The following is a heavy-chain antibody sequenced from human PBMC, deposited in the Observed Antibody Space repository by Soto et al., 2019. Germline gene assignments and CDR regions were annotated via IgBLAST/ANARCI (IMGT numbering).Heavy chain of an antibody. D-gene: IGHD3-10*01. V-gene: IGHV3-53*01. J-gene: IGHJ6*02. CDR2: IYSGGST. Sequence: EVQLVESGGGLIQPGGSLRLSCAASGFTVTTNYMTWVRQAPGKGLEWVSVIYSGGSTNYADSVKGRFTISRDNSKNTLYLQMNSLRAEDTAVYYCARDEGQWFGEYKLHTRGMDVWGQGTTVTVSS. CDR3: ARDEGQWFGEYKLHTRGMDV. CDR1: GFTVTTNY.